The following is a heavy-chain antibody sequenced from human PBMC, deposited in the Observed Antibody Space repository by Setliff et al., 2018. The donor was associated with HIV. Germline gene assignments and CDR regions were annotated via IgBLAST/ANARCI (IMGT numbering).Heavy chain of an antibody. J-gene: IGHJ4*02. D-gene: IGHD3-10*01. V-gene: IGHV4-39*07. Sequence: SETLSLTCSVSGASISSNSYYWGWIRQPPGKGLEWVGSIYYNGNTNYNPSLKSRVTISADTSKNQFSLNLSSVTAAETAVYYCARVGYHGSGRYSFDYWGQGTLVTVSS. CDR1: GASISSNSYY. CDR2: IYYNGNT. CDR3: ARVGYHGSGRYSFDY.